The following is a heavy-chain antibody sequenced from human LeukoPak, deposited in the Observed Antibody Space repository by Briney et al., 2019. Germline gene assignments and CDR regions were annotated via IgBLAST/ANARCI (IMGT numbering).Heavy chain of an antibody. CDR2: IYENGGTT. CDR3: AKEGGYSSSWLTFDS. V-gene: IGHV3-23*01. D-gene: IGHD6-13*01. CDR1: GFTFRSHA. J-gene: IGHJ4*02. Sequence: GGSLRLSCVGSGFTFRSHAMSWVRQAPEKGLEFVSGIYENGGTTYYADSVKGRFSISRDNSKNTLYLQMDSLRGEDTAVYYCAKEGGYSSSWLTFDSWGQGTLVTVSS.